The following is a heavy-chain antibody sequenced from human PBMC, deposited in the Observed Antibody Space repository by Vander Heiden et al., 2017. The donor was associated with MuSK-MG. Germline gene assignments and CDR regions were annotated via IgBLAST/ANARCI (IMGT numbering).Heavy chain of an antibody. V-gene: IGHV3-15*01. CDR1: GFTFSNDW. D-gene: IGHD4-17*01. CDR2: IKPNANGGTT. CDR3: TRGHYGP. Sequence: EVQLVESGGGLVKPGGSLRLSCAASGFTFSNDWMNWVRQAPGKGLEWIGHIKPNANGGTTDYSAPVKGRFTVSRDDSKSTLYLQMNSLKTDDTAVYFCTRGHYGPWGQGTLVTVSS. J-gene: IGHJ4*02.